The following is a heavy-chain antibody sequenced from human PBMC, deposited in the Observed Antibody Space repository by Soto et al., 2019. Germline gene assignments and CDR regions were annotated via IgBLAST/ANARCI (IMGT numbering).Heavy chain of an antibody. Sequence: GASVKVSCKASGGTFSSYTISWVRQAPGQGLEWMGRIIPILGIANYAQKFQGRVTITADKSTSTAYMELSSLRSEDTAVYYCAREGAPTVTTGGKYYYYYMDVWGKGTTVTVSS. J-gene: IGHJ6*03. D-gene: IGHD4-4*01. CDR3: AREGAPTVTTGGKYYYYYMDV. CDR1: GGTFSSYT. V-gene: IGHV1-69*04. CDR2: IIPILGIA.